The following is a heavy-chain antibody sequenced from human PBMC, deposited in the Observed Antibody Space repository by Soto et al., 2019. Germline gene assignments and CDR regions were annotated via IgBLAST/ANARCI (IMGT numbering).Heavy chain of an antibody. CDR1: GGTFNNYP. V-gene: IGHV1-69*13. Sequence: SVKVSCKASGGTFNNYPITWVRQAPGQGLEWMGGSIPIFGTANYAQKFQGRVTISVDESTSTAYMELSSLRSEDTAVYYCARGRGYSGDDHYYYFDMDVWGHGTTVTVSS. D-gene: IGHD5-12*01. CDR2: SIPIFGTA. CDR3: ARGRGYSGDDHYYYFDMDV. J-gene: IGHJ6*02.